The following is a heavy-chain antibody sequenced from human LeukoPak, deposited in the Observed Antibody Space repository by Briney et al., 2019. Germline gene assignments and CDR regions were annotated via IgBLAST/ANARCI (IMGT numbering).Heavy chain of an antibody. V-gene: IGHV4-59*01. J-gene: IGHJ4*02. Sequence: SQTLSLTCTVSGGSISSYYWSWIRQPPGKGLEWIGYIYYSGSTNYNPSLKSRVTISVDTSKNQFSLKLSSVTAADTAVYYCARDLGGGNFDYWGQGTLVTVSS. CDR2: IYYSGST. D-gene: IGHD2-15*01. CDR1: GGSISSYY. CDR3: ARDLGGGNFDY.